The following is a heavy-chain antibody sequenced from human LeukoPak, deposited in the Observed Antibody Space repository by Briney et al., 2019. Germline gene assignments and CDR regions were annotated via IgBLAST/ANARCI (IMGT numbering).Heavy chain of an antibody. CDR1: GGSFSGYY. CDR3: ARGLTPKLAAAYDY. V-gene: IGHV4-34*01. CDR2: INHSGST. D-gene: IGHD6-13*01. Sequence: PSETLSLTCAVYGGSFSGYYWSWIRQPPGKGLEWIGEINHSGSTNYNPSLKSRVTISVDTSKNQFSLKLSSVTAVDTAVYYCARGLTPKLAAAYDYWGQGTLVTVSS. J-gene: IGHJ4*02.